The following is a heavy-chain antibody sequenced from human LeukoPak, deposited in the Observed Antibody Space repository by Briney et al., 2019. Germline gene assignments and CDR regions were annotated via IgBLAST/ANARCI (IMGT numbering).Heavy chain of an antibody. D-gene: IGHD2-15*01. CDR3: ARGRYSGFDL. CDR2: TYYRSKWNN. CDR1: GDSVSTNSVA. Sequence: SQTLSLTCAISGDSVSTNSVAWNWIRQSPSRGLEWLGRTYYRSKWNNEYAVSVKSRITINTDTSKNQFSLQLNYLTPDDTALYYCARGRYSGFDLWGQGTMVTVSS. V-gene: IGHV6-1*01. J-gene: IGHJ3*01.